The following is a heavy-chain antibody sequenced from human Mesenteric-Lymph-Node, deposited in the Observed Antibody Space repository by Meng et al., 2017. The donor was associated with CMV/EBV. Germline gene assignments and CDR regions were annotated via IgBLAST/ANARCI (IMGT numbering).Heavy chain of an antibody. V-gene: IGHV1-18*01. CDR1: GYTPINYP. Sequence: ASVKVSCKASGYTPINYPINWVRQAPGQGLEWMGWISAFNDNTNSAQNLQGRVTRTTHTSTTTGYMDLRSLRFDDTAVYYCARPAYCGANCYFNFDYWGQGTLVTVSS. CDR3: ARPAYCGANCYFNFDY. CDR2: ISAFNDNT. D-gene: IGHD2-21*01. J-gene: IGHJ4*02.